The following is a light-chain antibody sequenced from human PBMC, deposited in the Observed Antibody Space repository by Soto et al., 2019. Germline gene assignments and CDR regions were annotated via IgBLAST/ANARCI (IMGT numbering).Light chain of an antibody. CDR1: QSISGY. J-gene: IGKJ5*01. CDR2: DVS. V-gene: IGKV3-11*01. CDR3: QQRNYWQVT. Sequence: EIVLTQSPAILSLSPGERATLSCRASQSISGYLAWYQQKPGQAPRLLIYDVSNRATGIPARFSGSGSGTGFTLTISSLEPEDFAIYYCQQRNYWQVTFGQGHDWRL.